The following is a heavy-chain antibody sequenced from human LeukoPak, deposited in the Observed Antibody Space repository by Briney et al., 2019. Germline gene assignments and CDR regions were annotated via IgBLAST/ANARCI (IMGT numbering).Heavy chain of an antibody. CDR2: ISYDGSNK. V-gene: IGHV3-30-3*01. Sequence: PGRSLRLSCAASGFTFSSYAMHWVRQAPGKGLEWVAVISYDGSNKYYADSVKGRFTISRDNSKNTLYLQMNSLRAEDTAVYYCAKDEEDGFDYWGQGTLVTVSS. D-gene: IGHD4-17*01. CDR3: AKDEEDGFDY. J-gene: IGHJ4*02. CDR1: GFTFSSYA.